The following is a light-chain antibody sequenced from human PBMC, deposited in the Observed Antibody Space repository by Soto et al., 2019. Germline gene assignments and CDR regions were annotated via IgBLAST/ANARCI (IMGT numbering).Light chain of an antibody. Sequence: QSVLTQPPSASGTPGQRVTISCSGSSSNIGSNTVSWYQQLPGAAPKLLIYTNSQRPSGVPVRFSGSKAGTSASLAIRGLQSEDEADYFCAVWDDSLYVFGPGTKLTVL. CDR3: AVWDDSLYV. CDR1: SSNIGSNT. J-gene: IGLJ1*01. CDR2: TNS. V-gene: IGLV1-44*01.